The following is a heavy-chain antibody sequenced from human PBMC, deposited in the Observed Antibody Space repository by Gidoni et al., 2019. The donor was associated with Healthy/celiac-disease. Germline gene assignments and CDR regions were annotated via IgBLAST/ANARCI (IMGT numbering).Heavy chain of an antibody. CDR3: AREIVGATSFDP. D-gene: IGHD1-26*01. Sequence: QVQLVQSGAEVKKHGSSVKVSCKASEGTFSSYTISWVRQAPGQGLEWMGRIIPILGIANYAQKFQGRVTITADKSTSTAYMELSSLRSEDTAVYYCAREIVGATSFDPWGQVTLVTVSS. CDR2: IIPILGIA. CDR1: EGTFSSYT. J-gene: IGHJ5*02. V-gene: IGHV1-69*08.